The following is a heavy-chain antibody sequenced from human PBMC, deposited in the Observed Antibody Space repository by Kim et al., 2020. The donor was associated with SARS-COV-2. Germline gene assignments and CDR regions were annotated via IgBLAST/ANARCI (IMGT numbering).Heavy chain of an antibody. V-gene: IGHV3-30*01. J-gene: IGHJ5*02. D-gene: IGHD6-13*01. CDR3: ARGGDSSSWLNWFDP. Sequence: DPVKGRFTTSRDNSKNTLYLQMNSLRPEDTAVYYCARGGDSSSWLNWFDPWGQGTLVTVSS.